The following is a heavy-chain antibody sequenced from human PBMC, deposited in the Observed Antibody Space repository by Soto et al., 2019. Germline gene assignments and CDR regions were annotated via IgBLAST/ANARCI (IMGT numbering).Heavy chain of an antibody. CDR3: ARGDYYDSSGYLDFDY. CDR2: ISYDGSNK. CDR1: GFTFSSYA. D-gene: IGHD3-22*01. J-gene: IGHJ4*02. Sequence: QVQLVESGGGVVQPGRSLRLSCAASGFTFSSYAMHWVRQAPGKGLEWVAVISYDGSNKYYADSVKGRFTISRDNSKNTLYLQMNSLRAEDTAVYYCARGDYYDSSGYLDFDYWGQGTLVTVSS. V-gene: IGHV3-30-3*01.